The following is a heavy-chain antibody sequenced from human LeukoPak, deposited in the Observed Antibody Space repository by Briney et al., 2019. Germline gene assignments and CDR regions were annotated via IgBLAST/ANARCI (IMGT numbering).Heavy chain of an antibody. J-gene: IGHJ5*02. D-gene: IGHD3-10*01. CDR2: IYSGGST. CDR1: GFTVSSNY. V-gene: IGHV3-53*01. Sequence: GGSLRLSCAASGFTVSSNYMSWVRQAPGKGLEWVSVIYSGGSTYYADSVKGRFTISRDNSKNTLYLQMNSLRAEDTAVYYCARDSRYYYGSGSYIWFDPWGQGTLVTVSS. CDR3: ARDSRYYYGSGSYIWFDP.